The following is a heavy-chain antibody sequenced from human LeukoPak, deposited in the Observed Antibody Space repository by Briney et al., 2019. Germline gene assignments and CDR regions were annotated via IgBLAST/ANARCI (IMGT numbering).Heavy chain of an antibody. CDR1: GFTFSSYS. D-gene: IGHD3-10*01. Sequence: PGGSLRLSCAASGFTFSSYSMSWVRQAPGKGLEWVSAISCSGGSTYYADSVKGRSTISRANAKNTLYLRMNSRRAEDTAVYYCAKGTMVRGVIITPFDYWGQGTLVTVSS. CDR2: ISCSGGST. CDR3: AKGTMVRGVIITPFDY. V-gene: IGHV3-23*01. J-gene: IGHJ4*02.